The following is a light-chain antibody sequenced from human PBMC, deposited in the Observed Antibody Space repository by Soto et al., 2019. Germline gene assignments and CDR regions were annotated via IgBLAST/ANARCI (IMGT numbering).Light chain of an antibody. CDR2: GAT. CDR3: QQYGSSPRT. Sequence: EIVLTQSPGTLSLSPGERATLSCRASQSVSGRQLAWYQQKPGQAPRLLIYGATSRATGIPDRFSGSGSGTDFTLTISRLETEDFAVYYCQQYGSSPRTFGQGTKVEIK. J-gene: IGKJ1*01. CDR1: QSVSGRQ. V-gene: IGKV3-20*01.